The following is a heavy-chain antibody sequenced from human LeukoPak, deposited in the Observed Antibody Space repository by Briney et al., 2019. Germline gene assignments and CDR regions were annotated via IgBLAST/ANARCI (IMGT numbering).Heavy chain of an antibody. CDR3: ARGGYSYGSVPGAFDI. J-gene: IGHJ3*02. CDR1: GFTFSSYS. V-gene: IGHV3-13*01. CDR2: IGTAGDT. Sequence: GGSLRLSCAASGFTFSSYSMNWVRQATGKGLEWVSAIGTAGDTYYPGSVKGRFTISRENAKNSLYLQMNSLRAGDTAVYYCARGGYSYGSVPGAFDIWGQGTMVTVSS. D-gene: IGHD5-18*01.